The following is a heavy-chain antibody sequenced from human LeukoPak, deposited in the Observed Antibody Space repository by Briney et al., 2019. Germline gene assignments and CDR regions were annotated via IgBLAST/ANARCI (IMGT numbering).Heavy chain of an antibody. V-gene: IGHV1-46*01. D-gene: IGHD6-13*01. Sequence: ASVKVSCKASGYSFIDYYVHWVRQAPGQGLEWMGVINPRGGSTTYAQRFQGRVTMTRDTSTSSLYMELSSLRSDDTAVYYCARYSLSFSSSWHYYFDYWGQGTLVTVSS. J-gene: IGHJ4*02. CDR1: GYSFIDYY. CDR3: ARYSLSFSSSWHYYFDY. CDR2: INPRGGST.